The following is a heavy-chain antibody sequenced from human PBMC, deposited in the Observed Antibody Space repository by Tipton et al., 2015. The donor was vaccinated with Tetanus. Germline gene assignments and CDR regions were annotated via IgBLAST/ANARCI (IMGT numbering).Heavy chain of an antibody. CDR3: ARDAASGAIYNYYGMDV. CDR2: IYTSGST. V-gene: IGHV4-4*07. Sequence: TLSLTCTVSGGSISSYYWSWIRQPAGKGLEWIGRIYTSGSTNYNPSLKSRVTMSVDTSKNQFSLKLSSVIAADTAVYYCARDAASGAIYNYYGMDVWGQGTTVTVSS. CDR1: GGSISSYY. D-gene: IGHD1-26*01. J-gene: IGHJ6*02.